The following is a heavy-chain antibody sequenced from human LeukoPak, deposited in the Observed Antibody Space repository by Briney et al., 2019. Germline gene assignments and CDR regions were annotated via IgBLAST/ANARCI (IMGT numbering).Heavy chain of an antibody. D-gene: IGHD1-26*01. CDR3: ARVHGGGSNYFDY. J-gene: IGHJ4*02. Sequence: ETLSLTFIVSGGSINNYYWTWIRPPAGKGLEWIGRVYESGSANYNPSLKSRVTMSVDTSKNQFSLKLSSVTAADTAVYYCARVHGGGSNYFDYWGQGTLVTVSS. CDR1: GGSINNYY. V-gene: IGHV4-4*07. CDR2: VYESGSA.